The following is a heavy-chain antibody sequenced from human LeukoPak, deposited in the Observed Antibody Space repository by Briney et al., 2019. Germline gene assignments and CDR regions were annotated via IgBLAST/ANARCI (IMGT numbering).Heavy chain of an antibody. Sequence: PGGSLRLSCAASGFTFSSYAMHWVRQAPGKGLEYVSAISSNGGSAYYANSVKGRFTISRDNSKNTLYLQMGSLRAEDMAVYYCARGCSSTSCASKVRYYYYYMDVWGKGTTVTISS. V-gene: IGHV3-64*01. CDR2: ISSNGGSA. D-gene: IGHD2-2*01. CDR3: ARGCSSTSCASKVRYYYYYMDV. CDR1: GFTFSSYA. J-gene: IGHJ6*03.